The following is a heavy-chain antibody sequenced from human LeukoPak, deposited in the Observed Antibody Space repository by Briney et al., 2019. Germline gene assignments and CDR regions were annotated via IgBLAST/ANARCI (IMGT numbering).Heavy chain of an antibody. D-gene: IGHD6-19*01. CDR1: GGSINDYY. J-gene: IGHJ4*02. Sequence: PSETLSLTCTVSGGSINDYYWSWIRQPPGKGLEWIGYIYFSGSTNYNPSLKSRVTISIDTSKNQFSLKLSSVTAADTAVYYCARHEAVAGSNFDYWGQGTLVTVSS. V-gene: IGHV4-59*08. CDR3: ARHEAVAGSNFDY. CDR2: IYFSGST.